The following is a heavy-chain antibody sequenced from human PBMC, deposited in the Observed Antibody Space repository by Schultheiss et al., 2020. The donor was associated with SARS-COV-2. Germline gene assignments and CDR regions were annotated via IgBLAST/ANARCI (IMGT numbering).Heavy chain of an antibody. D-gene: IGHD2-15*01. J-gene: IGHJ6*02. Sequence: SETLSLTCTVSGGSISTYYWSWVRQPPGKGLEWIGYIYHSWSTNYSPSLKSRVTMSVDTSNNQFSLKLSSVTAADTAVYYCARDQGDPSGGISYGMDVWGQGTTVTVSS. CDR3: ARDQGDPSGGISYGMDV. CDR2: IYHSWST. CDR1: GGSISTYY. V-gene: IGHV4-59*12.